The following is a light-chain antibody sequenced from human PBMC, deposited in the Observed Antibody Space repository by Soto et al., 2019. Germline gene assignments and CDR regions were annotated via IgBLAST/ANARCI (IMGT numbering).Light chain of an antibody. J-gene: IGKJ1*01. CDR2: GAS. V-gene: IGKV3-15*01. Sequence: QSPATQSESPGERATLSCRASQSVSSSYLAWYQQKPGQAPRLLIYGASTRATGIPARFSGSGSGTEFTLSISSLQSEDGAVYYSQQYSNWPRTFGQGSMVAIK. CDR1: QSVSSSY. CDR3: QQYSNWPRT.